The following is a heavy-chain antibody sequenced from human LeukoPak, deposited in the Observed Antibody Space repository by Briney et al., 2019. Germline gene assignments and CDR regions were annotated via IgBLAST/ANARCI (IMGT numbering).Heavy chain of an antibody. CDR1: GFTVRSNY. V-gene: IGHV3-30-3*01. D-gene: IGHD2-2*01. CDR3: ARDPVPAAARHFDY. Sequence: PGGSLRLSCAASGFTVRSNYMSWVRQAPGKGLEWLAVISSDGSLEYYADSVKGRFTISRDNSKYTLYLQMNSLRPEDTAVYYCARDPVPAAARHFDYWGQGTLVTVSS. J-gene: IGHJ4*02. CDR2: ISSDGSLE.